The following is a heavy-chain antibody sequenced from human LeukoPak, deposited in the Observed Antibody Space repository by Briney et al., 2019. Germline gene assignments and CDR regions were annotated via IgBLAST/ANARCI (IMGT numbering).Heavy chain of an antibody. V-gene: IGHV3-23*01. CDR3: AKWGDYDVLTGYYVSDY. Sequence: GSLRLSCAASGFTFSNYAMSWVRQAPGKGLEWVSAITGSGGNTCYADSVKGRFTISRDNSKNTVFLQMNSLRAEDTAVYYCAKWGDYDVLTGYYVSDYWGQGTLVTVSS. CDR1: GFTFSNYA. CDR2: ITGSGGNT. J-gene: IGHJ4*02. D-gene: IGHD3-9*01.